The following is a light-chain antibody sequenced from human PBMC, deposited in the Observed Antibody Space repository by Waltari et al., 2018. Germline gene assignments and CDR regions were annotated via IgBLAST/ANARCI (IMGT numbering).Light chain of an antibody. CDR2: DVN. J-gene: IGLJ2*01. Sequence: QSALTQPRSVSGSPGQSVTIPCTGPILVTYHYVPWHQQHPGKAPKLIIYDVNKWPSGVPDRFSGSKSGNTASLTISGLLAEDEADYYCCSYAGSHTMVFGGGTRLTVL. CDR1: ILVTYHY. V-gene: IGLV2-11*01. CDR3: CSYAGSHTMV.